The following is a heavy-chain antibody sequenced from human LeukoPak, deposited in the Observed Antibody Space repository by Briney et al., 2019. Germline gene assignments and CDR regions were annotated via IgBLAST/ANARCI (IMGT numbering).Heavy chain of an antibody. CDR3: TTWGSSGWGWCFDL. Sequence: PGGSLRLSCAASGFRFPDAWMNWVRQAPGQGLEWVGRIKSKSNAGTTDYGAPVKGRFTTSRDDSNNTLYLQMDSLKTEDTAVYFCTTWGSSGWGWCFDLWGRGALVTVPS. CDR1: GFRFPDAW. V-gene: IGHV3-15*07. CDR2: IKSKSNAGTT. J-gene: IGHJ2*01. D-gene: IGHD6-19*01.